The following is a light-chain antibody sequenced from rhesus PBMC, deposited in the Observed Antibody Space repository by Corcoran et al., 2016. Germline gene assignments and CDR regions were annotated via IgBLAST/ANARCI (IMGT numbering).Light chain of an antibody. CDR1: QSVGSS. J-gene: IGKJ1*01. CDR3: QQYSNWPRT. V-gene: IGKV3-42*03. CDR2: GPS. Sequence: EIVLTQSPATLSLSPGERATLSCRASQSVGSSFAWYQQRPNQASRLLIFGPSTRATGIPDRFSGRGSGTDFTLTITSLEPEDFVVYYCQQYSNWPRTFGQGTKVEIK.